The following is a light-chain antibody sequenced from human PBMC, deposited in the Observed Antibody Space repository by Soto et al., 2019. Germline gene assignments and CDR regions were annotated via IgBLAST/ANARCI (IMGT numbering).Light chain of an antibody. CDR1: ESVGSN. Sequence: EIVMTQSPSTLSVSPGERATLSCRASESVGSNLAWYQQKPGQAPRLLIYGASTRATGFPARFSGGGSGTEFTLTITSLQSEDFVVYYCQQYNNWPITFGQGTRLEIK. V-gene: IGKV3-15*01. J-gene: IGKJ5*01. CDR3: QQYNNWPIT. CDR2: GAS.